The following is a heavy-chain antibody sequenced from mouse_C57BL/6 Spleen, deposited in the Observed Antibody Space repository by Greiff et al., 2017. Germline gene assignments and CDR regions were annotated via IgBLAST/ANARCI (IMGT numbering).Heavy chain of an antibody. CDR3: ARRAGGDDYGYFDV. CDR2: INPVNGGT. V-gene: IGHV1-53*01. D-gene: IGHD2-13*01. CDR1: GYTFTGYW. J-gene: IGHJ1*03. Sequence: QVQLQQPGAELVKPGASVKLSCTASGYTFTGYWMHWVKQRPGQGLEWIGRINPVNGGTKYTEKFQSKATLTADTSSSTAYLQLSSLTSEDSAVYDCARRAGGDDYGYFDVWGKGTTVTVSA.